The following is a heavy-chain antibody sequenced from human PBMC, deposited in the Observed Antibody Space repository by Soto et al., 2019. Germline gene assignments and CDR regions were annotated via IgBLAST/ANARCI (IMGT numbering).Heavy chain of an antibody. D-gene: IGHD3-22*01. Sequence: QVQVVESGGGVVQPGTSLRLSCTASGFTFSSYDMHWVRQAPGKGLEWVAVISYDASNKYYADSVKGRFTISRDNSKNTLYLQMNSLRAEDTAVYYYAKDLRSYYDSTSYTAWGQGSLDSVSS. CDR3: AKDLRSYYDSTSYTA. J-gene: IGHJ4*02. V-gene: IGHV3-30*18. CDR1: GFTFSSYD. CDR2: ISYDASNK.